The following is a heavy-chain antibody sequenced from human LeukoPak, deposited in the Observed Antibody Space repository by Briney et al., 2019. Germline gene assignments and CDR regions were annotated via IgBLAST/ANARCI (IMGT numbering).Heavy chain of an antibody. CDR3: ARGGAARLHFQN. Sequence: PSETLSLTCTVSGGSISTYYWNWIRQPLGKGLEWIGYIYHSGSTNYNPSLQSRVTISVDKSKNHFSLNLNSVTAADTAVYYCARGGAARLHFQNWGQGTLVTVSS. D-gene: IGHD6-6*01. V-gene: IGHV4-59*01. J-gene: IGHJ1*01. CDR2: IYHSGST. CDR1: GGSISTYY.